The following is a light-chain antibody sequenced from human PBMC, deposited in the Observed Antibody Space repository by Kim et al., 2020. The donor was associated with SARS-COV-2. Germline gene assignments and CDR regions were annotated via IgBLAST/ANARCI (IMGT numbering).Light chain of an antibody. Sequence: SYELTQSPSVSVSPGQTARITCSGDALPKQYAYWYQQKPGQAPVVVIYKDSERPSGIPERFSGSSSGTTVTLTISGVQAEDEADYYCQSADSSGTWVFGGGTQLTVL. V-gene: IGLV3-25*03. J-gene: IGLJ3*02. CDR2: KDS. CDR3: QSADSSGTWV. CDR1: ALPKQY.